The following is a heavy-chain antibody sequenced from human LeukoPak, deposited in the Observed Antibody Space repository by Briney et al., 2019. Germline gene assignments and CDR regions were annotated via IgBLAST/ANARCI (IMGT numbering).Heavy chain of an antibody. CDR2: ISYDGSNK. D-gene: IGHD3-10*01. Sequence: PGRSLRLSCAASGFTFSSYGMHWVCQAPGKGLEWVAVISYDGSNKYYADSVKGRFTISRDNSKNTLYLQMNSLRAEDTAVYYCAKDSYYYGSGSFDYWGQGTLVTVSS. V-gene: IGHV3-30*18. J-gene: IGHJ4*02. CDR3: AKDSYYYGSGSFDY. CDR1: GFTFSSYG.